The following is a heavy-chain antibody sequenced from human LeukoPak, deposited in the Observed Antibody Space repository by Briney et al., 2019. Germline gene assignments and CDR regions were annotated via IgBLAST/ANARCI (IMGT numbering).Heavy chain of an antibody. J-gene: IGHJ4*02. V-gene: IGHV3-30-3*01. CDR2: ITYDGNVK. D-gene: IGHD1-26*01. Sequence: PGGSPKLSCAASGFAFRTYSMHWVRQAPGEGLEWLAVITYDGNVKYYADSVKGRFTVSRDNSKKTLFLQMISLRHKDTAFYYCAREERKGAAYYLDAWGQGTLVTVSS. CDR1: GFAFRTYS. CDR3: AREERKGAAYYLDA.